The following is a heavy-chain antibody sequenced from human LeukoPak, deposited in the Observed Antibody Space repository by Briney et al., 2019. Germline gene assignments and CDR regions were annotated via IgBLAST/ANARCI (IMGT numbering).Heavy chain of an antibody. CDR2: IYPNGNT. Sequence: TGGSLRLSCAASGFTVSSNYMNWVRQAPGKGLEWVSMIYPNGNTFYTDSVKGRFTISRDNSKNTLDLQMNSLRAEDTAVYYCARDRWYCGGDCYGAFGYWGQGTLVTVSS. CDR3: ARDRWYCGGDCYGAFGY. D-gene: IGHD2-21*01. CDR1: GFTVSSNY. V-gene: IGHV3-66*01. J-gene: IGHJ4*02.